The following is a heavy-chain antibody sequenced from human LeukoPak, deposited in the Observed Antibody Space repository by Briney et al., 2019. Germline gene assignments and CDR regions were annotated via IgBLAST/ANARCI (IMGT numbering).Heavy chain of an antibody. CDR3: ARYDFWSASNSPFDY. Sequence: GGSLRLSCAASGFTFSSYSMNWVRQAPGKGLEWVSSISSSSSYIYYADSVKGRFTISRDNAKNSLSLQMNSLRAEDTAVYYCARYDFWSASNSPFDYWGQGTLVTVSS. V-gene: IGHV3-21*01. D-gene: IGHD3-3*01. J-gene: IGHJ4*02. CDR1: GFTFSSYS. CDR2: ISSSSSYI.